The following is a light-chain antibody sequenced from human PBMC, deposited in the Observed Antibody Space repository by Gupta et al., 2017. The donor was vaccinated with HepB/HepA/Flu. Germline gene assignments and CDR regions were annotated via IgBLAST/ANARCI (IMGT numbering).Light chain of an antibody. CDR3: QQYEHGPPYT. CDR2: DAS. Sequence: EIEVTQSPVTLSVSPGERATLLCRASQNVVKNIAWYQQKPGQPPRLLIYDASTRATGVSARCSGSGSGTDFTLTVSSLQSEDSAVYYCQQYEHGPPYTFGQGTNLEMK. J-gene: IGKJ2*01. V-gene: IGKV3-15*01. CDR1: QNVVKN.